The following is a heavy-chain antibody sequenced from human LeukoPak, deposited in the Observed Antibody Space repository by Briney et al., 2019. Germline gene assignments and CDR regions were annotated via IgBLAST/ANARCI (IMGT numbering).Heavy chain of an antibody. J-gene: IGHJ4*02. CDR3: ARAPRELTIDS. D-gene: IGHD1-7*01. V-gene: IGHV1-18*01. CDR1: GYTFTSYG. Sequence: GASVKVSCKASGYTFTSYGISWVRQAPGQGLEWMGWISAYNGNTNYAQKLQGRVTMTTDTSTSTAYMELRCLRSDATAVYYCARAPRELTIDSGGQGTPVTVSS. CDR2: ISAYNGNT.